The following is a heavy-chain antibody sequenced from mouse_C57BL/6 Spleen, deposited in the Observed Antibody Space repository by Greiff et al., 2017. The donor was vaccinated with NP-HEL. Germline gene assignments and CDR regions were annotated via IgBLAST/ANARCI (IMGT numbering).Heavy chain of an antibody. Sequence: EVMLVESGGGLVKPGGSLKLSCAASGFTFSSFAMSWVRQTPEKRLEWVATISDGGSYTYYPDNVKGRFTISRDNAKNNLYLQMSHLKSEDTAMYYCARTGTWAMDYWGQGTSVTVSS. V-gene: IGHV5-4*03. CDR1: GFTFSSFA. CDR3: ARTGTWAMDY. CDR2: ISDGGSYT. J-gene: IGHJ4*01. D-gene: IGHD4-1*01.